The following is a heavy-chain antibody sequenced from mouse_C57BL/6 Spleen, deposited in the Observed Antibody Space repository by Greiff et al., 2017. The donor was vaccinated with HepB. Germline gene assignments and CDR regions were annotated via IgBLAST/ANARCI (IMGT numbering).Heavy chain of an antibody. V-gene: IGHV1-59*01. Sequence: VQLQQPGAELVRPGTSVKLSCKASGYTFTSYWMHWVKQRPGQGLEWIGVIDPSDSYTNYNQKFKGKATLTVDTSSSTAYMQLSSLTSEDSAVYYCARPGGSRWYFDVWGTGTTVTVSS. J-gene: IGHJ1*03. CDR2: IDPSDSYT. CDR3: ARPGGSRWYFDV. CDR1: GYTFTSYW.